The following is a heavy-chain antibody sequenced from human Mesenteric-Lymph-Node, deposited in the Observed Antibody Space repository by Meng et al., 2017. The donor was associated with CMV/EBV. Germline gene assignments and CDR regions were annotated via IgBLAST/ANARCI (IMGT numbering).Heavy chain of an antibody. CDR1: LTTSVVG. V-gene: IGHV2-5*02. J-gene: IGHJ4*02. CDR3: AHSARFYNDASGSFDY. CDR2: RYWDDDK. Sequence: LTTSVVGAGVIRQPPGKALERRALRYWDDDKRYRPSLKSRLSSTKDTPKNQVGLTMTNMDPVDAATYYCAHSARFYNDASGSFDYWGQGTLVTVSS. D-gene: IGHD3-10*01.